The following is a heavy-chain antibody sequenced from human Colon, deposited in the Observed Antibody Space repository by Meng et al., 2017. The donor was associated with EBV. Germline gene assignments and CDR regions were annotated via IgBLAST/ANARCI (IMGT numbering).Heavy chain of an antibody. J-gene: IGHJ5*02. CDR1: CGSFRDYY. D-gene: IGHD3-10*01. CDR2: IDHRGNT. V-gene: IGHV4-34*01. CDR3: ARRGPSGNFSP. Sequence: QVQVQPGGDGMLKASEAQSRSLAVECGSFRDYYWSWIRHPPGKGLEWIGEIDHRGNTKYNPSLKSRVTISRDASKKQFSLKVSSVTAADSAVYYCARRGPSGNFSPWGQGALVTVSS.